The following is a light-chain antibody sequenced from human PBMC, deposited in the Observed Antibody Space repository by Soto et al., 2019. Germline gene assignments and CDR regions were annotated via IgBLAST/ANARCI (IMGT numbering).Light chain of an antibody. CDR3: QQCGSSPWT. CDR1: QTVIHNH. CDR2: GAS. Sequence: EFVLTQSPGTLSLSPGERATLSCRASQTVIHNHLAWHQQKPGQTPRLLVYGASSRATGIPDRFSGSGSGTDFTLTISRLEPEDFAVYYCQQCGSSPWTFGQGTKVDIK. V-gene: IGKV3-20*01. J-gene: IGKJ1*01.